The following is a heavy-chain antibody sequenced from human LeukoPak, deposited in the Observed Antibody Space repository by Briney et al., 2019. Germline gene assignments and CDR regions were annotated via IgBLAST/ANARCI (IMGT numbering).Heavy chain of an antibody. CDR2: IRYDGSIQ. Sequence: GGSLTLSRTASGFTFRSYGMHLVRQAPGKGLEWVAFIRYDGSIQYYAHSVKGRFTISRDNSNNTLYLQMNTLRGDDTAVYFCAKGYGESHFDSWGQGTLVTFSS. V-gene: IGHV3-30*02. CDR3: AKGYGESHFDS. J-gene: IGHJ4*02. D-gene: IGHD5-18*01. CDR1: GFTFRSYG.